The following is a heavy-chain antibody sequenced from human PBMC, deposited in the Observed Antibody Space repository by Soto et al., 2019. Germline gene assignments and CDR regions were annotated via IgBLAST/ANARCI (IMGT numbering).Heavy chain of an antibody. Sequence: SETLSLTCAVSGGSSSSGGYYWSWIRQHPGKGLEWIGYIYYSGSTYYNPSLKSRVTISVDTSKNQFSLKLSSVTAADTAVYYCARYCSSTSCYSGMDVWGQGTTVTVSS. CDR2: IYYSGST. J-gene: IGHJ6*02. CDR1: GGSSSSGGYY. D-gene: IGHD2-2*02. CDR3: ARYCSSTSCYSGMDV. V-gene: IGHV4-31*11.